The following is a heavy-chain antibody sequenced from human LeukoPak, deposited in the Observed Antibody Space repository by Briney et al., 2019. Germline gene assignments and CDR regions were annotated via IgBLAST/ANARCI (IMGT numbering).Heavy chain of an antibody. CDR3: AYSATDYYDYSGLLDY. V-gene: IGHV2-5*01. CDR2: NYVNDEK. CDR1: DFSVWTSGVG. J-gene: IGHJ4*02. D-gene: IGHD3-22*01. Sequence: PGPTLVNPTQTPTLTCTFSDFSVWTSGVGVGWLRQPQGKALGWLALNYVNDEKRYSRSLKIRLTTTENTHKNQVVLKMTNIDAVETGTYHCAYSATDYYDYSGLLDYWRQGTLASVCS.